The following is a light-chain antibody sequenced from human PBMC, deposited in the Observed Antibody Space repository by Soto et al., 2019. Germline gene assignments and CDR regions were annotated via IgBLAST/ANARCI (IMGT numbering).Light chain of an antibody. CDR3: HQYGSSPRT. J-gene: IGKJ1*01. CDR2: GAS. CDR1: QSVSSN. V-gene: IGKV3-15*01. Sequence: EIALTKSPATLSVSPGARATLSWRASQSVSSNLAWYQQKPGQAPRLLIYGASTRATGIPARFSGSGSGTEFTLTISRLEPEDFAVYYCHQYGSSPRTFGQGTKV.